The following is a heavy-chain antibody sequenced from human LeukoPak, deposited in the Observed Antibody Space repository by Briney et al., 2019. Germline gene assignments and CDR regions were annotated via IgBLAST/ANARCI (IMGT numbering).Heavy chain of an antibody. D-gene: IGHD3-10*01. Sequence: QTGGSRRLSCAASGFTFSSYAMSWVRQAPGKGLEWVPAINSVGSSTYYADSVKGRFTISRDNSKNTLDLQMNSLRAEDTALYYCANLVATGLDYWGQGTLVTVSS. CDR3: ANLVATGLDY. CDR2: INSVGSST. J-gene: IGHJ4*02. V-gene: IGHV3-23*01. CDR1: GFTFSSYA.